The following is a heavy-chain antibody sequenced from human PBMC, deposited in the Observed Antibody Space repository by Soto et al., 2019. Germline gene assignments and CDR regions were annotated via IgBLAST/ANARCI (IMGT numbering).Heavy chain of an antibody. Sequence: HEHLVQSGAEVKRPGASLKVSCKASGYSFTGYYIHWVRQAPGQGLEWMGWINPDSGATNYAQNFQGRVTLTSDTSTSTASMDLPSLTSDDTAVYYCARGDYGTGGYPFPYFDSWGQGTLVIVSS. V-gene: IGHV1-2*02. J-gene: IGHJ4*02. CDR1: GYSFTGYY. CDR3: ARGDYGTGGYPFPYFDS. CDR2: INPDSGAT. D-gene: IGHD2-8*02.